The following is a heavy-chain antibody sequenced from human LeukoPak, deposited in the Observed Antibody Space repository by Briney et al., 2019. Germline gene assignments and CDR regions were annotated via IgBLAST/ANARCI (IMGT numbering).Heavy chain of an antibody. V-gene: IGHV1-18*01. CDR3: ARASDTSWPFDF. CDR1: GYTFTNYA. D-gene: IGHD2-2*01. J-gene: IGHJ4*02. CDR2: ISTSKTYT. Sequence: ASVKVSCKASGYTFTNYAISWVRQAPGQGLEWMGWISTSKTYTRYAQRVQGRATLTTDPSTSTAYLELTSLTSDDTAVYFCARASDTSWPFDFWGQGTKVTVSS.